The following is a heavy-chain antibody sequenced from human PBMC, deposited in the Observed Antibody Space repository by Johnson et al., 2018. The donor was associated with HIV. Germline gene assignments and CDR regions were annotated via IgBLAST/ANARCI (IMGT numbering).Heavy chain of an antibody. CDR1: GFTFSNAW. CDR2: IKSKTDGGTT. D-gene: IGHD3-9*01. CDR3: TTPGYDTEDAFDI. J-gene: IGHJ3*02. Sequence: VQLVESGGGLVKPGGSLRLSCAASGFTFSNAWMSWVRQAPGKGLEWVGRIKSKTDGGTTDYAAPVKGRFTISRDDSKNTLYLQMNRLKTEDTAVYYCTTPGYDTEDAFDIWGQGTMVTVSS. V-gene: IGHV3-15*01.